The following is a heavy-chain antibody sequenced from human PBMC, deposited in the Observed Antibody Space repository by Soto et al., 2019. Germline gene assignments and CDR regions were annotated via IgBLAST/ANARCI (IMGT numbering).Heavy chain of an antibody. V-gene: IGHV1-3*01. CDR2: INAGNGNT. CDR3: AREVKYCSGGSCSPYFDY. Sequence: QVPLVQSGAEVKKPGASVKVSCKASGYTFTSYAMHWVRQAPGQRLEWMGWINAGNGNTKYSQKFQGRVTITRDTSASTAYMELSSLRSEDTAVYYCAREVKYCSGGSCSPYFDYWGQGTLVTVSS. J-gene: IGHJ4*02. D-gene: IGHD2-15*01. CDR1: GYTFTSYA.